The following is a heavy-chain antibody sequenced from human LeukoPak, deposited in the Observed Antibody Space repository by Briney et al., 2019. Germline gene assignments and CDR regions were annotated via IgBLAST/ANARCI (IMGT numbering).Heavy chain of an antibody. J-gene: IGHJ3*02. Sequence: VASVKVSCKASGYIFTGYYMHWVRQAPGQGLGWMGWINPNSGGTNYAQKFQGRVTMTTDTSISTAYMELSRLRSDDTAVYYCARERLRWGGDAFDIWGQGTMVTVSS. CDR2: INPNSGGT. CDR3: ARERLRWGGDAFDI. D-gene: IGHD5-12*01. CDR1: GYIFTGYY. V-gene: IGHV1-2*02.